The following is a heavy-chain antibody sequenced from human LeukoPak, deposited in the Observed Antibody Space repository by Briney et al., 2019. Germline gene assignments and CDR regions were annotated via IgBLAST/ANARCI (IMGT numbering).Heavy chain of an antibody. CDR1: GFTFSSYS. D-gene: IGHD4-17*01. CDR2: ISSSSSYI. V-gene: IGHV3-21*01. Sequence: PGGSLRLSCAASGFTFSSYSMNWVRQAPGKGPEWVSSISSSSSYIYYADSVKGRFTISRDNAKNSLYLQMNSLRAEDTAVYYCARSPDYGDYVAHFDYWGQGTLVTVSS. CDR3: ARSPDYGDYVAHFDY. J-gene: IGHJ4*02.